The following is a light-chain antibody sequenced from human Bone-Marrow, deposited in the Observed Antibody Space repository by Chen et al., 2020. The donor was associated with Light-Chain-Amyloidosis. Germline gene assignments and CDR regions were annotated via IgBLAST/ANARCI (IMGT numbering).Light chain of an antibody. CDR1: DLPTKY. CDR3: QSADSSGTYEVI. J-gene: IGLJ2*01. Sequence: SYELTQPPSLSVSPGQTARITCSGDDLPTKYAYWYQQKPGQAPVLVIHRDTERPSGISERVSGSSSGTTATLTISGVQAEDEADYHCQSADSSGTYEVIFGGGTKLTVL. V-gene: IGLV3-25*03. CDR2: RDT.